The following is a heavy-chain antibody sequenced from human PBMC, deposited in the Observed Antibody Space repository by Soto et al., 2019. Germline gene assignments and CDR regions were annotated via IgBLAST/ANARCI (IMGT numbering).Heavy chain of an antibody. CDR2: IRVHNGNT. D-gene: IGHD3-10*01. J-gene: IGHJ4*02. CDR3: VRDLDGSGSYYTGY. V-gene: IGHV1-18*01. CDR1: VYTFINDG. Sequence: ASVKVSGKAAVYTFINDGFIWVRHAPGEGLERMGGIRVHNGNTNDAQNLQGRVTMTTDTSTSTAYMALRSLRSDDTAVYYCVRDLDGSGSYYTGYWGPGTLVTVSS.